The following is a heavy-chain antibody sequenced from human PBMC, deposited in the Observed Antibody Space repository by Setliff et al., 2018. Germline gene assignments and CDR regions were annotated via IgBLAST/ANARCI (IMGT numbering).Heavy chain of an antibody. CDR2: VYNTGTT. D-gene: IGHD6-25*01. CDR3: VGRDFSGGDS. J-gene: IGHJ5*01. V-gene: IGHV4-39*02. CDR1: GASISVNHY. Sequence: PSETLSLTCTVSGASISVNHYWGWIRQPPGKGLEWIGRVYNTGTTNYNPSLKSRVTISISADTSNKSFSLNLFSVTAADTAVYYCVGRDFSGGDSWGHGTLVTVSS.